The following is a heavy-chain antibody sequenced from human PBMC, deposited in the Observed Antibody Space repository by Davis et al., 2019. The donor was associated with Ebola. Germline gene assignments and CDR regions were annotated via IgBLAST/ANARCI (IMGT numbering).Heavy chain of an antibody. CDR1: GFTFADYA. CDR2: ISWNSGII. CDR3: AKSGLSFGVVKYHYGMDV. J-gene: IGHJ6*02. Sequence: GGSLRLSCAASGFTFADYAMNWFRQAPGKGLEWVSSISWNSGIIGYADSVKGRFTISRDNSKKTLYLQMNSLRAEDTAVYYCAKSGLSFGVVKYHYGMDVWGQGTTVTVSS. D-gene: IGHD3-3*01. V-gene: IGHV3-9*01.